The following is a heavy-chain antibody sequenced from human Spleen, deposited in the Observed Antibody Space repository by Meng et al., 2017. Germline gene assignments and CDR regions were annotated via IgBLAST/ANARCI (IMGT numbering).Heavy chain of an antibody. D-gene: IGHD5-12*01. CDR3: ASWHSGYDQTVDY. Sequence: GESLKISCAASGFTFDDYGMSWVRQAPGKGLEWVSGINWNGGSTGYADSVKGRFTISRDNAKNSLYLQMNSLRAEDTALHYCASWHSGYDQTVDYWGQGTMVTVSS. V-gene: IGHV3-20*04. CDR2: INWNGGST. CDR1: GFTFDDYG. J-gene: IGHJ4*02.